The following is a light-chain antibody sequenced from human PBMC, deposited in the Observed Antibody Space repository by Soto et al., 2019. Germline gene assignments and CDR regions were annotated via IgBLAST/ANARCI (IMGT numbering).Light chain of an antibody. CDR3: QQYDNVPWT. CDR2: DAS. V-gene: IGKV1-33*01. J-gene: IGKJ1*01. CDR1: QYITNY. Sequence: DIQMTQSPSSLSAFVGDRVTITCQASQYITNYLNWFQQKQGKAPKLLIYDASNLETGAPSRFSGSGSGTDFTFTISSLQPEDIATYYCQQYDNVPWTFGQGTKVEIK.